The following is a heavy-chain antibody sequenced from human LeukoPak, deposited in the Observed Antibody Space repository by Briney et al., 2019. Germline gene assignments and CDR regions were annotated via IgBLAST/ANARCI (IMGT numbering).Heavy chain of an antibody. D-gene: IGHD6-13*01. CDR1: GFTFSSYA. CDR3: AKLEEVAAAGLIDY. CDR2: ISGSGGST. V-gene: IGHV3-23*01. Sequence: GGSLRLSCAASGFTFSSYAMSWVRQARGKGLEWVSAISGSGGSTYYADSVKGRFTISRDNSKNTLYLQMNSLRAEDTAVYYCAKLEEVAAAGLIDYWGQGTLVTVSS. J-gene: IGHJ4*02.